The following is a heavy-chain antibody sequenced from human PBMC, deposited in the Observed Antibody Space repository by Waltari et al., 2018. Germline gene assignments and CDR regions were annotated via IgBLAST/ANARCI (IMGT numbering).Heavy chain of an antibody. CDR3: ARDVVADY. J-gene: IGHJ4*02. CDR1: GFRFSIYQ. V-gene: IGHV3-33*01. CDR2: IWSDASQE. Sequence: QVQLVESGGGVVHPGGSLRLSCAPSGFRFSIYQMHWVRQAPGKGLELLASIWSDASQEWYAESVRGRFTVARDNSKNTLSLQMNSLRVDDTAVYYCARDVVADYWGQGTRVTVSS. D-gene: IGHD3-16*02.